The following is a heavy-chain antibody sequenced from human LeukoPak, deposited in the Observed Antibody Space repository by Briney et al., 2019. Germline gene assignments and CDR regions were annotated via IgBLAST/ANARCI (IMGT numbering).Heavy chain of an antibody. CDR1: GGSVSSGSYY. J-gene: IGHJ4*02. V-gene: IGHV4-61*01. D-gene: IGHD5-18*01. Sequence: PSETLSLTCTVSGGSVSSGSYYWSWLRQPPGKGLEWIGYIYYSGSTNYNPSLKSRVTISVDTSKNQFSLKLSSVTAADTAVYYCARESYGVDYWGQGTLVTVSS. CDR2: IYYSGST. CDR3: ARESYGVDY.